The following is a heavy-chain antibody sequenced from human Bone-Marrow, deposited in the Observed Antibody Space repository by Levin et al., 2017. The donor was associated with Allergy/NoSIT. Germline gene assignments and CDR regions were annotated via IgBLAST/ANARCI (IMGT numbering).Heavy chain of an antibody. CDR1: GGSFSGYY. CDR3: ARDIIGYGYGYDGDYFDY. D-gene: IGHD5-18*01. J-gene: IGHJ4*02. CDR2: INHSGST. Sequence: SETLSLTCAVYGGSFSGYYWSWIRQPPGKGLEWIGEINHSGSTNYNPSLKSRVTISVDTSKNQFSLKLSSVTAADTAVYYCARDIIGYGYGYDGDYFDYWGQGTLVTVSS. V-gene: IGHV4-34*01.